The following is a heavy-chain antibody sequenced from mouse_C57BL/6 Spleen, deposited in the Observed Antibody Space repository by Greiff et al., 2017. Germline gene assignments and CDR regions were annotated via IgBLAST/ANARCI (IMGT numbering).Heavy chain of an antibody. CDR1: GYTFTDYY. V-gene: IGHV1-75*01. CDR3: ARPYYYGSSSYAMDY. D-gene: IGHD1-1*01. Sequence: VQLQQSGPELVKPGASVKISCKASGYTFTDYYINWVQQRPGQGLEWIGWIFPGSGSTYYNEKFKGQATLTVDKSSSTAYMLLSSLTSEDSAVYFWARPYYYGSSSYAMDYWGQGTSVTVSS. CDR2: IFPGSGST. J-gene: IGHJ4*01.